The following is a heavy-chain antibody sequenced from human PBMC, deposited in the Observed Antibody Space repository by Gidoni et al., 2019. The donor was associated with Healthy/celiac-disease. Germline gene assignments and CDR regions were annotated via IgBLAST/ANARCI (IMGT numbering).Heavy chain of an antibody. CDR3: VKAGNEGYYYYYMDV. Sequence: EVQLVESGGGLVQPGGSLRLSCSASGFTFSSDAMHWVRQAPGKGLEYVSAISSNGGSTYYADSVKGRFTISRDNSKNTLYLQMSSLRAEDTAVYYCVKAGNEGYYYYYMDVWGKGTTVTVSS. J-gene: IGHJ6*03. V-gene: IGHV3-64D*06. CDR2: ISSNGGST. D-gene: IGHD1-1*01. CDR1: GFTFSSDA.